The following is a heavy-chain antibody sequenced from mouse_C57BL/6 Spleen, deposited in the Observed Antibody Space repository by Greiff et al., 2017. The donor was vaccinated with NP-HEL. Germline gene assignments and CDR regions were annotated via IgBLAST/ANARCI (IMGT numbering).Heavy chain of an antibody. CDR3: ARSLYYYGSDYYAMDY. J-gene: IGHJ4*01. D-gene: IGHD1-1*01. V-gene: IGHV1-77*01. Sequence: QVQLQQSGAELVKPGASVKISCKASGYTFTDYYINWVKQRPGQGLEWIGKIGPGSGSTYYNEKFKGKATLTADKSSSTAYMQLSSLTSEDSAVYFCARSLYYYGSDYYAMDYWGQETSVTVSA. CDR1: GYTFTDYY. CDR2: IGPGSGST.